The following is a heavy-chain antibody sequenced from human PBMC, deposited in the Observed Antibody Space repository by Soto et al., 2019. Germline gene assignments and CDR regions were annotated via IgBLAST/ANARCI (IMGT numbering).Heavy chain of an antibody. CDR1: GFSLSTSGVG. V-gene: IGHV2-5*02. D-gene: IGHD3-9*01. CDR3: AHSRGHYDIFTGYSKGVYYFDY. Sequence: QITLKESGPPLVKPTQTLTLTCTFSGFSLSTSGVGVGWIRQPPGKALEWLALIYWDDDKRYNPSLKSRLTITTNTSNNPVLLTMPNIDPVDTATYYCAHSRGHYDIFTGYSKGVYYFDYWGQGTLVTVSS. J-gene: IGHJ4*02. CDR2: IYWDDDK.